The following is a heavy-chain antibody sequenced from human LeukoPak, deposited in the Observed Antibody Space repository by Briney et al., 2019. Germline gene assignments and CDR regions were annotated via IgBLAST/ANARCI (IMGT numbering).Heavy chain of an antibody. Sequence: GGSLTLSCAASRFSVSASYMSWVRQAPGKGLESVSVISNEGATYYADSVKGRFTISRDNAKNSLYLQMRSLRAEDTAVYYCARDVVVVAATLYPHDAFDIWGQGTMVTVSS. CDR3: ARDVVVVAATLYPHDAFDI. CDR1: RFSVSASY. CDR2: ISNEGAT. V-gene: IGHV3-53*01. J-gene: IGHJ3*02. D-gene: IGHD2-15*01.